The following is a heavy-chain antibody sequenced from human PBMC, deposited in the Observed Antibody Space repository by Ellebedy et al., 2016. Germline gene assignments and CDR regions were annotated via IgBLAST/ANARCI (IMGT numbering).Heavy chain of an antibody. CDR2: MYYSGST. CDR1: GVTISSSSYY. J-gene: IGHJ4*02. V-gene: IGHV4-39*07. D-gene: IGHD3-22*01. Sequence: SETLSLXXTVSGVTISSSSYYWGWIRQPPGMGLEWIGSMYYSGSTYYNPSLKSRVTISVDTSKNQFSLKLSSVTAADTAVYYCARGVVYYDSSGYYYPICFDYWGQGTLVTVSS. CDR3: ARGVVYYDSSGYYYPICFDY.